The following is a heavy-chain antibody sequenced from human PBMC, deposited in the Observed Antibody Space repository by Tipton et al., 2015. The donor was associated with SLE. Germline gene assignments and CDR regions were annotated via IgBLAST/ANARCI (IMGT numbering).Heavy chain of an antibody. CDR3: ARDLGSSGSFDY. J-gene: IGHJ4*02. Sequence: TLSLTCTVSGGSISSGGYYWSWIRQHPGKGLEWIGYIYYSGSTHYNPSLKSRVTISVDTSKNQFSLKLSSVTAADTAVYYCARDLGSSGSFDYWGQGTLVTVSS. D-gene: IGHD6-13*01. V-gene: IGHV4-31*03. CDR2: IYYSGST. CDR1: GGSISSGGYY.